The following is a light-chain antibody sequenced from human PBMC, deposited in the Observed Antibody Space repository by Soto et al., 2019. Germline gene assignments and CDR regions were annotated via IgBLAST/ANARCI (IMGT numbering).Light chain of an antibody. CDR1: ETISRY. Sequence: DIPMTQSPSSLSASVGDRVTITCRASETISRYLNWYQQKPGKAPKLLIYAASSLQSGVPSTFSGSGSGTDFTLTISSLQPEDFATYYCQQSYSTPFTFGPGTEVDIQ. J-gene: IGKJ3*01. V-gene: IGKV1-39*01. CDR2: AAS. CDR3: QQSYSTPFT.